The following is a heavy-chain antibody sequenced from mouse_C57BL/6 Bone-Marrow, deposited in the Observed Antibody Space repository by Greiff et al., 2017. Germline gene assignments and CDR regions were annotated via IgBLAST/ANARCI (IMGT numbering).Heavy chain of an antibody. CDR1: GYTFTSYW. J-gene: IGHJ2*01. CDR2: IHPNSGST. Sequence: QVHVKQPGAELVKPGASVKLSCKASGYTFTSYWMHWVKQRPGQGLEWIGMIHPNSGSTNYNEKFKSKATLTVDKSSSTAYMQLSSLTSEDSAVYYCARQGTTVVATGDYWGQGTTLTVSS. D-gene: IGHD1-1*01. V-gene: IGHV1-64*01. CDR3: ARQGTTVVATGDY.